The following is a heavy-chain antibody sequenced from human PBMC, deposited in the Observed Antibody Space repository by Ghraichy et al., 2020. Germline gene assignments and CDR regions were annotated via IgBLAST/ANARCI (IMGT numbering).Heavy chain of an antibody. D-gene: IGHD3-16*01. Sequence: GGSLRLSCAASGFTFSNYGMSWVRQVPGKGLEWVSAINGIGHNTYYADSVKGRFTISRDNARNTLYLQMNSLRVEDTAVYYCTKAFAPTTVSTLGGADVWGQETTVTASS. CDR2: INGIGHNT. CDR1: GFTFSNYG. CDR3: TKAFAPTTVSTLGGADV. J-gene: IGHJ6*02. V-gene: IGHV3-23*01.